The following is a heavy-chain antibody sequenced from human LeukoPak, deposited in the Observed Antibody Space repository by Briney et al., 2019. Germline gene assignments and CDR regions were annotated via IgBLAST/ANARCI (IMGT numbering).Heavy chain of an antibody. Sequence: VASLRLSCAASGFTFIGYALRWVRQAPGKGLEWVSALSGGGGRTYYADSVKGRFTISRDNSKNTLYLQMNSLRAEDTAVYYCATSGCSSTSCPTYGMDVWGQGTTVTVSS. D-gene: IGHD2-2*01. CDR2: LSGGGGRT. CDR1: GFTFIGYA. CDR3: ATSGCSSTSCPTYGMDV. V-gene: IGHV3-23*01. J-gene: IGHJ6*02.